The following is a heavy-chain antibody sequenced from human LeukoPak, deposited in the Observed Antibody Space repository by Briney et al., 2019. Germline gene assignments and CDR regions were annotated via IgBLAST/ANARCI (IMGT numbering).Heavy chain of an antibody. D-gene: IGHD3-3*01. CDR2: ISYDGSNK. CDR1: GFTFSSYA. Sequence: GGSLRLSCAASGFTFSSYAMHWVRQAPGKGLEWVAVISYDGSNKYYADSVKGRFTISRDNAKNSLYLQMNSLRAEDTAVYYCARQTPLDHDFWSGYTSYYYYGMDVWGQGTTVTVSS. J-gene: IGHJ6*02. CDR3: ARQTPLDHDFWSGYTSYYYYGMDV. V-gene: IGHV3-30-3*01.